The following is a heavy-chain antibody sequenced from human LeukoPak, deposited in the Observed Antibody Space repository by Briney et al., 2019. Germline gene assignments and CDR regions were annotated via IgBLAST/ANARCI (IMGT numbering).Heavy chain of an antibody. Sequence: ASVKVSCKASGYTFTSYGITWVRQAPGQGLEWMGWISAYNGNTHFAQKLQGRVTMTTDTSTSTAYMELRSLRSEDTAIYYCARDNSVDDNAWWFDPWGQGTLVTVSS. D-gene: IGHD3-22*01. CDR3: ARDNSVDDNAWWFDP. V-gene: IGHV1-18*01. CDR1: GYTFTSYG. J-gene: IGHJ5*02. CDR2: ISAYNGNT.